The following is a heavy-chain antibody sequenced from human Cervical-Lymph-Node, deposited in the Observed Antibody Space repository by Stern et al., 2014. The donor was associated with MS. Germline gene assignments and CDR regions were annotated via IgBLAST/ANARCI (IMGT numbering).Heavy chain of an antibody. CDR1: GGTFSSYA. J-gene: IGHJ6*02. CDR2: IIPIFGTA. V-gene: IGHV1-69*06. CDR3: ARVVDAYYYYYGMDV. Sequence: VQLLESGAEVKKPGSSVKVSCKASGGTFSSYAISWVRQAPGQGLEWMGGIIPIFGTANYAQKFQGRVTITADKSTSTAYMELSSLRSEDTAVYYCARVVDAYYYYYGMDVWGQGTTVTVSS. D-gene: IGHD2-15*01.